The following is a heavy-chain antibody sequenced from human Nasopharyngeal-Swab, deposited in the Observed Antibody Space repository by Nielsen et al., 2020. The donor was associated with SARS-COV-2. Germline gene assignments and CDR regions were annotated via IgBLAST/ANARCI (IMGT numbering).Heavy chain of an antibody. CDR3: ARDSGWTLDY. CDR2: IYYSGST. CDR1: GGSISSYY. Sequence: GSLRLSCTVSGGSISSYYWSWIRQPPGKGLEWIGYIYYSGSTNYNPSLKSRVTISVDTSKNQFSLKLSSVTAADTAVYYCARDSGWTLDYWGQGTLVTVSS. V-gene: IGHV4-59*01. J-gene: IGHJ4*02. D-gene: IGHD6-19*01.